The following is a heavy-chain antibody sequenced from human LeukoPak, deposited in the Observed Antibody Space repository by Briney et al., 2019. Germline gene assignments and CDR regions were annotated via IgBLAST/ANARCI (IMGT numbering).Heavy chain of an antibody. J-gene: IGHJ5*02. D-gene: IGHD5-18*01. CDR2: IYYSGST. CDR3: ARVGYSYGHPAWFDP. Sequence: PSETLSLTCTVSGGSISIYYWSWIRQPPGKGLEWSGYIYYSGSTNYNPSLKSRVTISVDTSKNQFSLKVSSVTAADTAVYYCARVGYSYGHPAWFDPWGQGTLVTVSS. V-gene: IGHV4-59*01. CDR1: GGSISIYY.